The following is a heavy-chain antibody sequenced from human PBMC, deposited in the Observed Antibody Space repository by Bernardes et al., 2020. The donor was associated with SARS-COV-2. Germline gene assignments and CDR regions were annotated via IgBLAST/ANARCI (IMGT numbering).Heavy chain of an antibody. Sequence: GSLRLSCAASGFTFSSYGMHWVRQAPGKGLEWVAVISYDGSNKYYADSVKGRFTISRDNSKNTLYLQMNSLRAEDTAVYYCAKCDYTSGYYGMDVWGQGTTVTVSS. CDR1: GFTFSSYG. V-gene: IGHV3-30*18. D-gene: IGHD4-4*01. J-gene: IGHJ6*02. CDR3: AKCDYTSGYYGMDV. CDR2: ISYDGSNK.